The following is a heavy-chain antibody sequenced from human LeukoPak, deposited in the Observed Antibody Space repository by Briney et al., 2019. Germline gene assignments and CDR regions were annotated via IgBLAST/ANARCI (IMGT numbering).Heavy chain of an antibody. CDR3: AKSWCYDSSGYYPFDY. Sequence: GGSLRLSCAASGFTFSSCAMSWVRQAPGKGLEWVSTINGSGGSTYYADSVKGRFTISRDNSKNTLYLQMNSLRAEVTAVYYCAKSWCYDSSGYYPFDYWGQGTLVTVSS. D-gene: IGHD3-22*01. J-gene: IGHJ4*02. CDR2: INGSGGST. V-gene: IGHV3-23*01. CDR1: GFTFSSCA.